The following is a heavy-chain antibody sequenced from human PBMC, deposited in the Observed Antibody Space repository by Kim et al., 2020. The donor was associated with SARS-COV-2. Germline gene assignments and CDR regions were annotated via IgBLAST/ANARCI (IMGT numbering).Heavy chain of an antibody. J-gene: IGHJ6*02. CDR3: ARDGTMWLVVGWDYYYYGMDV. CDR2: ISAYNGNT. V-gene: IGHV1-18*01. D-gene: IGHD6-19*01. CDR1: GYTFTSYG. Sequence: ASVKVSCKASGYTFTSYGISWVRQAPGQGLEWMGWISAYNGNTNYAQKLQGRVTMTTDTSTSTAYMELRSLRSDDTAVYYCARDGTMWLVVGWDYYYYGMDVWGQGTTVTVSS.